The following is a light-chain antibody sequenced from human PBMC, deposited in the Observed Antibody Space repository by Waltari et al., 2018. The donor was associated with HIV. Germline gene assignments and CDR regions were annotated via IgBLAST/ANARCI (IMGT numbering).Light chain of an antibody. Sequence: DIQMTQSPSSLSAYVGDRVTTTCRASQGISNYLAWSQQKPGKVPKLLIYAASTLQSGVPSRFSGSGSGTDFTLTISSLQPEDVAIYYCHKYSSAPQGFTFGPGTKVDIK. V-gene: IGKV1-27*01. CDR2: AAS. CDR3: HKYSSAPQGFT. J-gene: IGKJ3*01. CDR1: QGISNY.